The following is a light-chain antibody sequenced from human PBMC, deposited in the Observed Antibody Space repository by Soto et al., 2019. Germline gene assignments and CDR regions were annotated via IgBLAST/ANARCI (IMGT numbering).Light chain of an antibody. CDR2: DVS. CDR3: QHYGSSPT. V-gene: IGKV3-20*01. J-gene: IGKJ1*01. CDR1: QSVSSNY. Sequence: DIVLTQSPGTLSLSPGERATLSCRSSQSVSSNYLAWYQQKPDQAPRLVIYDVSGRATGIPDRFSGSGSGTAFTLTISRLEPEDSAVYYCQHYGSSPTFGQGTKVELK.